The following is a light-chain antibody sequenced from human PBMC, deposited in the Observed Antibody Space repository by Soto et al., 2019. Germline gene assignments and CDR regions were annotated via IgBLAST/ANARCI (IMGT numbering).Light chain of an antibody. V-gene: IGLV1-51*01. CDR1: SSNIGNNY. CDR3: GTWDSSLSVVV. CDR2: DNN. Sequence: QSVLTQPPSVSAAPGQKVTISCSGSSSNIGNNYVSWYQQIPGAAPKLLIYDNNKRPSGIPDRFSGSKSGTSATLGITGLQTGVEAEYYCGTWDSSLSVVVFGAGTKLTVL. J-gene: IGLJ2*01.